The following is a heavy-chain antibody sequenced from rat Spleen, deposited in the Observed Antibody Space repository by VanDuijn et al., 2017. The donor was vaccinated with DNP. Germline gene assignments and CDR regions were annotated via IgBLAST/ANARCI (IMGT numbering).Heavy chain of an antibody. Sequence: EVQLVESGGGLVQPGRSMKLSCAASGFTFSSFAMAWVRQAPTKGLEWVASISNTGDNTYYSDTVKGRFVISKDNAKNTGYLEMNNLRSDDTAMYYCTSGTPVATYNWFAYWGQGTLVTVSS. CDR1: GFTFSSFA. CDR3: TSGTPVATYNWFAY. J-gene: IGHJ3*01. CDR2: ISNTGDNT. D-gene: IGHD1-1*01. V-gene: IGHV5-46*01.